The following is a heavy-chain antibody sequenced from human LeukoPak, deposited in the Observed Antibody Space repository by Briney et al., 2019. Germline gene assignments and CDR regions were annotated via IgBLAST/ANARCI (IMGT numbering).Heavy chain of an antibody. V-gene: IGHV1-2*04. Sequence: ASVKVSCKASGYTFTGYYMHWVRQAPGQGLEWMGWINPNSGGTNYAQKFQGWVTMTRDTSISTAYMELSRLRSDDTAVYYCARDGGYSGYVGASVYWGQGTLVTVSS. CDR2: INPNSGGT. CDR1: GYTFTGYY. CDR3: ARDGGYSGYVGASVY. J-gene: IGHJ4*02. D-gene: IGHD5-12*01.